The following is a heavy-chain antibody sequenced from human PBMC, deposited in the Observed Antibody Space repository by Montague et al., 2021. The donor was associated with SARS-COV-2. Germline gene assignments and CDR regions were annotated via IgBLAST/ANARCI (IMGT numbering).Heavy chain of an antibody. CDR3: ARARGDTIFGVIGAYDGMDI. D-gene: IGHD3-3*01. Sequence: SETRSLTCTVSGGSISNYYWSWIRQSPGKGLEWIAYMYYSGSTKYNPSLKSRATISVDTSKNQFSLTLSSMTAADTAVYYCARARGDTIFGVIGAYDGMDIWGQGTTVTVSS. J-gene: IGHJ6*02. CDR1: GGSISNYY. V-gene: IGHV4-59*01. CDR2: MYYSGST.